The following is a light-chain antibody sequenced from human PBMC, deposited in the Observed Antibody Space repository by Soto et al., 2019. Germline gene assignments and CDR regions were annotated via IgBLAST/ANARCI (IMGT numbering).Light chain of an antibody. CDR1: SSDVGGYDY. J-gene: IGLJ1*01. CDR3: SSYAGSNNFV. CDR2: EVN. Sequence: QSVLTQPASVSGSPGQSVTISCTGASSDVGGYDYVSWYQQHPGKAPKLILYEVNNRPSGVSNHFSGSKSGNTASLITSGLQAEDEADYSCSSYAGSNNFVFGTGTKVTVL. V-gene: IGLV2-14*01.